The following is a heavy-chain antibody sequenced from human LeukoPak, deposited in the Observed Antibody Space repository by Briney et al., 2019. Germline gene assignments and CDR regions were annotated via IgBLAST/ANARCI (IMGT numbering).Heavy chain of an antibody. J-gene: IGHJ3*02. CDR3: ARDLGLAYCGGDCYSEDAFDI. CDR1: GGTFSSYA. D-gene: IGHD2-21*02. V-gene: IGHV1-69*05. CDR2: IIPIFGTA. Sequence: ASVKVSCKASGGTFSSYAISWVRQAPGQGLEWMGGIIPIFGTANYAQKFQGRVTMTTDTSTSTAYMELRSLRSDDTAVYYCARDLGLAYCGGDCYSEDAFDIWGQGTMVTVSS.